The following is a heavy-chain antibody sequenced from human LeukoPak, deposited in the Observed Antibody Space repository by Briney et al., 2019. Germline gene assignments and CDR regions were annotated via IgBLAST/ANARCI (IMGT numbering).Heavy chain of an antibody. D-gene: IGHD6-13*01. J-gene: IGHJ4*02. Sequence: PGGSLRLSCAASGSTLSSYAMSWVRQAPGKGLEWVSSISSSSSYIYYADSVKGRFTISRDNAKNSLYLQMNSLRAEDTAVYYCASLAAGGFDYWGQGTLVTVSS. CDR1: GSTLSSYA. V-gene: IGHV3-21*01. CDR3: ASLAAGGFDY. CDR2: ISSSSSYI.